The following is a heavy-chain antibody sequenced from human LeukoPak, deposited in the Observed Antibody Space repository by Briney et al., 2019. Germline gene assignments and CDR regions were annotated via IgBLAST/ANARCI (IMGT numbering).Heavy chain of an antibody. J-gene: IGHJ3*02. Sequence: GGSLRLSCVASGFAVSSKYMSWIRQAPGKGLEWVSVIYTGGSTHYPDSVMGRFTISRDDSKNTVSLQMNSLGAEDTAVYYCARNLGTLATGGVALDIWGQGTMVTVAS. CDR3: ARNLGTLATGGVALDI. V-gene: IGHV3-66*01. D-gene: IGHD1-14*01. CDR2: IYTGGST. CDR1: GFAVSSKY.